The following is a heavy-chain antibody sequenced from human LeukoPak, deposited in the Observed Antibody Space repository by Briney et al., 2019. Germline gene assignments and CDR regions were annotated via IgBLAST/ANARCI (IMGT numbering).Heavy chain of an antibody. D-gene: IGHD1-26*01. CDR2: IGPRDSYT. V-gene: IGHV5-10-1*01. CDR3: ARLPQLGSDY. CDR1: GYSFTSYW. Sequence: GESLKISCKGSGYSFTSYWINWVRQMPGKGLVWMGTIGPRDSYTNYSPSFQGHVTISADNSISTAYLQWSSLKASDTAMYYCARLPQLGSDYWGQGTLVTVSS. J-gene: IGHJ4*02.